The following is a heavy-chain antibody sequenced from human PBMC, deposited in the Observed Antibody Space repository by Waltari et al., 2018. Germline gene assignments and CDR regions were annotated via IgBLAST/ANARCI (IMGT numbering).Heavy chain of an antibody. Sequence: QVQLQESGPGLVKPSQTLSLTCPVSGGSISSGSYYWSWIRQPAGTGLRWFAYIYPSCSTHHTPPPKSRVTISVDTSKNHFSLKLSSVTAADTAVYYCARESGASKFDYWGQGTLVTVSS. CDR2: IYPSCST. CDR1: GGSISSGSYY. J-gene: IGHJ4*02. V-gene: IGHV4-61*09. D-gene: IGHD2-8*02. CDR3: ARESGASKFDY.